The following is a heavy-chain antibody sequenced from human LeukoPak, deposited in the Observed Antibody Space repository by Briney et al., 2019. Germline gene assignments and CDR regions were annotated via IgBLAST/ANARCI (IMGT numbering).Heavy chain of an antibody. CDR1: GFSLSTSGVG. D-gene: IGHD2/OR15-2a*01. V-gene: IGHV2-5*02. J-gene: IGHJ4*01. CDR3: APKSRSPSCRNSRCYYFDH. Sequence: SGPTLVNPTQTLTLTCTFSGFSLSTSGVGVGWIRQPPGKPLEYLAIIYWDGDKRYKPSLEGRLTITKDTSRNQVVLTMTNMDPVDPAKYFCAPKSRSPSCRNSRCYYFDHWGQGTPVTVFS. CDR2: IYWDGDK.